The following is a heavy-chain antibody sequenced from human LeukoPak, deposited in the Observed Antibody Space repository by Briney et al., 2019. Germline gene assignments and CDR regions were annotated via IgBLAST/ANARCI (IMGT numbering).Heavy chain of an antibody. CDR2: IYYSGST. CDR1: GGSISSGTYY. Sequence: SETLSLTCTVSGGSISSGTYYWSWIRQPAGKGLEWIGSIYYSGSTYYNPSLKSRVTISVDTSKNQFSLKLSSVTAADTAVYYCARDVGYRGYSYGQAFDYWGQGTLVTVSS. D-gene: IGHD5-18*01. V-gene: IGHV4-39*07. CDR3: ARDVGYRGYSYGQAFDY. J-gene: IGHJ4*02.